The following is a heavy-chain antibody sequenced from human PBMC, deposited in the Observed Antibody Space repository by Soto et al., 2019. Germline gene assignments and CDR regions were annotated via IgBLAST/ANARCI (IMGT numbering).Heavy chain of an antibody. D-gene: IGHD2-15*01. CDR2: ISYSGRT. Sequence: QLQLQESGPGLVKPSETLSLTCTVSGGSISSSSYYWGWIRQPPGKGLEWIGGISYSGRTYYNPSRHTSVSISVVMRSYPLSLNATSATCADTPVYYSAPGTLYCSCGNYPWGYWDQGTLGTVSS. CDR1: GGSISSSSYY. CDR3: APGTLYCSCGNYPWGY. J-gene: IGHJ4*02. V-gene: IGHV4-39*01.